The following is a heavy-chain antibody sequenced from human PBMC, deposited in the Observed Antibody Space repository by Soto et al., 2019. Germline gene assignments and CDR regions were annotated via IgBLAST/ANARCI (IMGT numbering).Heavy chain of an antibody. CDR3: ASDENGGYDSPGY. CDR2: IKQDGSEK. V-gene: IGHV3-7*01. J-gene: IGHJ4*02. Sequence: GGSLRLSCAASGFTFSSYWMSWVRQAPGKGLEWVANIKQDGSEKYYVDSVKGRFTISRDNAKNSLYLQMNSLRAEDTAVYYCASDENGGYDSPGYWGQGTLVTVSS. D-gene: IGHD5-12*01. CDR1: GFTFSSYW.